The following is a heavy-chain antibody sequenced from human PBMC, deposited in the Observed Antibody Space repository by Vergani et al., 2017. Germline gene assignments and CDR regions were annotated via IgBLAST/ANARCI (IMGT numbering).Heavy chain of an antibody. CDR1: GFTFSSYA. Sequence: VQLVESGGGVVQPGRSLRLSCAASGFTFSSYAMHWVRQAPGKGLEWVAVISYDGSNKYYADSVKGRFTISRDNSKNTLYLQMNSLRAEDTAVYYCAREPPYYYDSSGGFHPDYWGQGTLVTVSS. CDR2: ISYDGSNK. D-gene: IGHD3-22*01. J-gene: IGHJ4*02. V-gene: IGHV3-30*04. CDR3: AREPPYYYDSSGGFHPDY.